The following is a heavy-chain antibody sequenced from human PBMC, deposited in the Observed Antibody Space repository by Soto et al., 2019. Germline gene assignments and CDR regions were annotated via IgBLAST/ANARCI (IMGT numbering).Heavy chain of an antibody. CDR3: AKVMTEYSGVAIDH. Sequence: PGGSLRLSCVGSGFTFSNFGIHWVRQAPGKGLEWLAVVSYDEVNKFYADSVRGRFTISRDNSKDTVYLQINSLRRDDTATYSCAKVMTEYSGVAIDHWGQGTLVTVSS. V-gene: IGHV3-30*18. J-gene: IGHJ4*02. CDR1: GFTFSNFG. CDR2: VSYDEVNK. D-gene: IGHD6-19*01.